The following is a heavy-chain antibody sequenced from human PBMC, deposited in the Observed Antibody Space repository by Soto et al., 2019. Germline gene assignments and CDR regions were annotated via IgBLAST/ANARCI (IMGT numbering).Heavy chain of an antibody. Sequence: EPLSLPCTESGGCLGGRPYDWGWIRQPPGKGLEWIGSIDDGAKVYYNPSLRGRVTLFVDTSKNQFYLNLKSVTATDTAVYYWALTPPKEVAGPEFGGQGTLGTVSS. CDR3: ALTPPKEVAGPEF. CDR1: GGCLGGRPYD. CDR2: IDDGAKV. V-gene: IGHV4-39*01. J-gene: IGHJ4*02. D-gene: IGHD6-19*01.